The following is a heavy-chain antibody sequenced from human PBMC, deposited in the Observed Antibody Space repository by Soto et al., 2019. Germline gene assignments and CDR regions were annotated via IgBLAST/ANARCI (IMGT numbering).Heavy chain of an antibody. Sequence: EVQLLESGGGLVQPGGSLRLSCAASGFTFSSYAMSWVRQAPGKGLEWVSAISGSGGSTYYADSVKGRFTISRDNSKNTLYLQMNSLRAEDTAVYYCAKDGIDYYDSRTYWGAFDIWGQGTMATVSS. CDR3: AKDGIDYYDSRTYWGAFDI. D-gene: IGHD3-22*01. J-gene: IGHJ3*02. CDR1: GFTFSSYA. CDR2: ISGSGGST. V-gene: IGHV3-23*01.